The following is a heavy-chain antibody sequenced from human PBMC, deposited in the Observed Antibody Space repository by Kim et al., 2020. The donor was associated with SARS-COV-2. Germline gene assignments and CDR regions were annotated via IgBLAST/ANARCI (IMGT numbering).Heavy chain of an antibody. D-gene: IGHD6-19*01. J-gene: IGHJ4*02. V-gene: IGHV1-2*02. CDR3: ARENGVAVPSD. CDR2: VNPDSGDT. CDR1: GYTFTNYY. Sequence: ASVKVSCKASGYTFTNYYMYWVRQAPGQGLEWMGRVNPDSGDTNYAKRFQGRVTLTRDTSISTAYMELSSLRSDDTAVYFCARENGVAVPSDWGQGTLVT.